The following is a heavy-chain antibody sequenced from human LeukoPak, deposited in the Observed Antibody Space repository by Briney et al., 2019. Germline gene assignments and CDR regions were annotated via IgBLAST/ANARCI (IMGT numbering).Heavy chain of an antibody. CDR3: AGTQTWYYYDSSGYYPSY. CDR1: GGSFSGYY. Sequence: PSETLSLTCAVYGGSFSGYYWSWIRQPPGKGPEWIGEINHSGSTNYNPSLKSRVTISVDTSKNQFSLKLSSVTAADTAVYYCAGTQTWYYYDSSGYYPSYWGQGTLVTVSS. D-gene: IGHD3-22*01. CDR2: INHSGST. J-gene: IGHJ4*02. V-gene: IGHV4-34*01.